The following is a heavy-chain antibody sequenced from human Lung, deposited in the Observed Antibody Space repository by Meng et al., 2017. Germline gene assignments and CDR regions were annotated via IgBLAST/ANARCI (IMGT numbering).Heavy chain of an antibody. Sequence: EVQLLESGGGLVQPGRSLRLSCAASGFTLSNYSMRWVRQGPGKGLEWVSGMNERGSRMYYADSVKGRFTISRDNSKNTLYLQMNSLRADDTGVYYCAREGTGLRDYWGQGTLVTVSS. D-gene: IGHD1-1*01. J-gene: IGHJ4*02. CDR1: GFTLSNYS. CDR2: MNERGSRM. CDR3: AREGTGLRDY. V-gene: IGHV3-23*01.